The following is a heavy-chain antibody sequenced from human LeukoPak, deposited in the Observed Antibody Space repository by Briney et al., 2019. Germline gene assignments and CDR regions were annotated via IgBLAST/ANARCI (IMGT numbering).Heavy chain of an antibody. CDR1: GVTFSSYW. Sequence: GGSLRLSCAASGVTFSSYWMHWVRQAPGKGLVWVSRINNDGSSTSYADSVKGRFTISRDNAKNRLYLQMNSLRAEDTAVYYCARPTKEGSSWYWWFDPWGQGTLVTVSS. CDR3: ARPTKEGSSWYWWFDP. J-gene: IGHJ5*02. CDR2: INNDGSST. V-gene: IGHV3-74*01. D-gene: IGHD6-13*01.